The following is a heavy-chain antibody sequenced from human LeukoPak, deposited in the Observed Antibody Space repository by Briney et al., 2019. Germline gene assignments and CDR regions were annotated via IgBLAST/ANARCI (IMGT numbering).Heavy chain of an antibody. D-gene: IGHD1-26*01. CDR1: GGSISSYY. Sequence: SETLSLTCTVSGGSISSYYWSWIRQPPGKGLEWIGYIYYSGSTNYNPSLKSRVTISVDTSKNQFSLKLSSVTAADTAVYFCARDSRRELLHAFDIWGQGTMVTVSS. CDR2: IYYSGST. CDR3: ARDSRRELLHAFDI. V-gene: IGHV4-59*01. J-gene: IGHJ3*02.